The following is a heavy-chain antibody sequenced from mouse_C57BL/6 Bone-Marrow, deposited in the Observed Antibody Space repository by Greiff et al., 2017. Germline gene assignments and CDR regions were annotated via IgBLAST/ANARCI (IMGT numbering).Heavy chain of an antibody. CDR1: GFNIKDDY. CDR2: IDPENGDT. CDR3: TTGGYDEDYFDY. D-gene: IGHD2-2*01. Sequence: EVQLQQSGAELVRPGASVKLSCTASGFNIKDDYMHWVKQRPEQGLEWIGWIDPENGDTEYASKFQGKATITADTSSNTAYLQLSSLTSEDTAVYYWTTGGYDEDYFDYWGQGTTLTVSS. J-gene: IGHJ2*01. V-gene: IGHV14-4*01.